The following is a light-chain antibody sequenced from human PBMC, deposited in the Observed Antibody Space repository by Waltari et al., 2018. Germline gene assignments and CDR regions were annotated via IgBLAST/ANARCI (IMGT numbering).Light chain of an antibody. CDR1: QSVSRY. V-gene: IGKV3-20*01. CDR2: AAS. J-gene: IGKJ1*01. Sequence: IVLTQSPGTLSLSPGERATLSCRASQSVSRYSAWYQQRPGQAPRLLIYAASTRATGIPDRFSGSGYGTDFTLTISRLEPEDFXVYYCQNHERLPATFGQGTKVEIK. CDR3: QNHERLPAT.